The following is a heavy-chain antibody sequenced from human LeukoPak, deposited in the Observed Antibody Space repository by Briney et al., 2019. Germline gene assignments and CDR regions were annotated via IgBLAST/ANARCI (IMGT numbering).Heavy chain of an antibody. Sequence: PGGSLRLSCAASGFTFTNYWMYWVNQTPGKGLVWVSRINSDGSSTSYADSVKGRFTVSRDNAKNTLYLQMNGLRAEDTAVYYCAVSSIPAALTYLDYWGQGTLVTVSS. CDR1: GFTFTNYW. V-gene: IGHV3-74*01. CDR2: INSDGSST. CDR3: AVSSIPAALTYLDY. D-gene: IGHD2-2*01. J-gene: IGHJ4*02.